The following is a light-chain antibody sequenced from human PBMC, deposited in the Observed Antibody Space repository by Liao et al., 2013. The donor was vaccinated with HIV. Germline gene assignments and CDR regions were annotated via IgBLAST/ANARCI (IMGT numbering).Light chain of an antibody. CDR1: NIGSNS. CDR3: QVWDTSSDHWV. J-gene: IGLJ3*02. Sequence: SYELTQPPSVSVAPGKTARITCGRNNIGSNSVHWYQQKPGQAPVVVIYYNSDRPSGIPERFSGSNSGNMATLTISRVEAGDEADYYCQVWDTSSDHWVFGGGTQLTVL. V-gene: IGLV3-21*04. CDR2: YNS.